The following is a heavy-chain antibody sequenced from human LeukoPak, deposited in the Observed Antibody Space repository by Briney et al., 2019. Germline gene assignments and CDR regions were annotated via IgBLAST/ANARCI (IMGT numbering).Heavy chain of an antibody. CDR2: ISSSGSTL. D-gene: IGHD3-3*01. CDR3: ARSEKNYDFWTGEDY. CDR1: GFTFSDYY. Sequence: GGSLRLSCAASGFTFSDYYMTWIRQPPGKGLEWISYISSSGSTLDYADSVKGRFTISRDNAKNSVSLQMSSLRAEDTAVYYCARSEKNYDFWTGEDYWGQGTLVTVSS. J-gene: IGHJ4*02. V-gene: IGHV3-11*04.